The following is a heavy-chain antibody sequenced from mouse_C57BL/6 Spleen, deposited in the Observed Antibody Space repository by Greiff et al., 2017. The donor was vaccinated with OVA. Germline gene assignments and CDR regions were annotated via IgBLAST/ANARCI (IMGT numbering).Heavy chain of an antibody. V-gene: IGHV1-50*01. D-gene: IGHD3-2*01. Sequence: QVLLQQPGAVLVTPGASAMPSCTASGSTFTCYWMQWVQQRPGQGLECIGVIAPSDSTTTYNQKFKGKATLTVDTASSTAYMQLSSLTAVDSAVCCCVPRQLDYWGQGTTLTVSS. CDR2: IAPSDSTT. CDR1: GSTFTCYW. CDR3: VPRQLDY. J-gene: IGHJ2*01.